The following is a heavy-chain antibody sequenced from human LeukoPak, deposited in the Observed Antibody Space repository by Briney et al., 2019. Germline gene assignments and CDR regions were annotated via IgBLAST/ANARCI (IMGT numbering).Heavy chain of an antibody. CDR2: ISSSGSTI. CDR1: GFTFSIYG. D-gene: IGHD3-10*02. V-gene: IGHV3-48*04. Sequence: GGSLRLSCAASGFTFSIYGMHWVRQAPGKGLEWVSYISSSGSTIYYADSVKGRFTISRDNAKNSLYLQMNSLRAEDTAVYYCAELGITMIGGVWGKGTTVTISS. J-gene: IGHJ6*04. CDR3: AELGITMIGGV.